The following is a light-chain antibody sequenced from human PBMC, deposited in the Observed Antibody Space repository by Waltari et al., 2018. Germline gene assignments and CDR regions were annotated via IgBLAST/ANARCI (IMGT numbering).Light chain of an antibody. CDR3: SSYIDSSTLWV. CDR1: SSDGGGYNY. J-gene: IGLJ3*02. CDR2: EVS. V-gene: IGLV2-14*01. Sequence: QSALTQPASVSGSPGQSITISCTGTSSDGGGYNYVSWYQQHPGKTPKVMIFEVSKRPSGMSNRFSGSKSGNTASLTISGLQAEDEADYYCSSYIDSSTLWVCGGGTKLTVL.